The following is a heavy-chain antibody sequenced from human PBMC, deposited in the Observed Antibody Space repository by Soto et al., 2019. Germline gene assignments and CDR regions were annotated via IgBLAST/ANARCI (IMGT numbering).Heavy chain of an antibody. CDR2: INHSGST. V-gene: IGHV4-34*01. CDR1: GGSFSGYY. CDR3: AVSSIYYYYYGLDV. J-gene: IGHJ6*02. D-gene: IGHD6-6*01. Sequence: SETLSLTCAVSGGSFSGYYWSWIRQPPGKGLEWIGEINHSGSTNYNPSLKSRVTISVDTSKNQFSLKLSSVTAADTAVYYCAVSSIYYYYYGLDVWGQGTTVTVSS.